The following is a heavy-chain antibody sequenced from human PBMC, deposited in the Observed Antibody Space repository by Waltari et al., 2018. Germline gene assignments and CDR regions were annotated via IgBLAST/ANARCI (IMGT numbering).Heavy chain of an antibody. CDR1: GFNFSNYF. CDR3: VTDDPGLGLDV. Sequence: DVQVVESGGGLVRPGGSLRLSCIGSGFNFSNYFIHWVRQAPGEGPVWVARINNDGSIVNYADSVKGRFSISRDNAKSTVYLQMNNLRGEDTAVYFCVTDDPGLGLDVWGQGTTVTVSS. J-gene: IGHJ6*02. D-gene: IGHD7-27*01. CDR2: INNDGSIV. V-gene: IGHV3-74*01.